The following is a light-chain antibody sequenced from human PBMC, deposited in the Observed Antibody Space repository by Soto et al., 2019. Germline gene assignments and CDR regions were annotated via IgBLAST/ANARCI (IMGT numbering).Light chain of an antibody. J-gene: IGLJ2*01. CDR2: QVT. CDR1: SSDVGGYDF. Sequence: QSALTQPASVSGSPGQSITISCTGTSSDVGGYDFVSWYQHHPGKAPKLIIYQVTQRPSGVSPRFSASKSGNTASLTISGLQTEDEADYYCGSYAGRTTLVLGGGTKVTVL. CDR3: GSYAGRTTLV. V-gene: IGLV2-23*02.